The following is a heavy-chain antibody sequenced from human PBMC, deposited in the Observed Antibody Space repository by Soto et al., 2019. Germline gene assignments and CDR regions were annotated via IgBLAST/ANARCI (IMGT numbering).Heavy chain of an antibody. V-gene: IGHV4-59*01. J-gene: IGHJ6*02. D-gene: IGHD2-15*01. CDR2: IYYSGST. CDR1: GGSISSYY. Sequence: ETLSLTCTVSGGSISSYYWSWIRQPPGKGLEWIGYIYYSGSTNYNPSLKSRVTISVDTSKNQFSLKLSSVTAADTAVYYCERGPYCSGGSCYTTLYHYYGMDVWGQGTTVTVS. CDR3: ERGPYCSGGSCYTTLYHYYGMDV.